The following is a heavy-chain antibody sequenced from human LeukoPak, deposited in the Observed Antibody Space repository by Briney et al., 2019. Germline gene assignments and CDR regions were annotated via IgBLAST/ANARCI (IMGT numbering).Heavy chain of an antibody. D-gene: IGHD4-17*01. J-gene: IGHJ4*02. Sequence: GGSLRLSCAASGFTFSSYAMSWVRQAPGKGLEWVSAISGSGGSTYYADSVKGRFTISRDNSKNTLYLQMNSLRAEDTAVYYCAKAAEEGDYGDYEVYFDYWGQGTLVTVSS. CDR3: AKAAEEGDYGDYEVYFDY. CDR1: GFTFSSYA. CDR2: ISGSGGST. V-gene: IGHV3-23*01.